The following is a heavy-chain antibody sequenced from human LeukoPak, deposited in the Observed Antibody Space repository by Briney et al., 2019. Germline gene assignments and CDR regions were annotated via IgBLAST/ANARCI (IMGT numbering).Heavy chain of an antibody. CDR3: ARGTAALDY. CDR2: INQDGSEK. D-gene: IGHD2-2*01. Sequence: GGSLRLSCAASLFTFRNHWMTWVRQAPGKGLERVANINQDGSEKYYVDAVKGRFSISRDNAKNSLYLQMNSLRAEDTAVYYCARGTAALDYWGQGTLVTVSS. J-gene: IGHJ4*02. V-gene: IGHV3-7*01. CDR1: LFTFRNHW.